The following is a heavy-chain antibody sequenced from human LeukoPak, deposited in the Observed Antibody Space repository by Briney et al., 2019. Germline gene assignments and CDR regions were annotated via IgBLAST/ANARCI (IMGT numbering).Heavy chain of an antibody. CDR2: IIPILGIA. CDR1: GGTFSNYA. Sequence: SVKVSCKASGGTFSNYAISWVRQAPGQGLEWMGRIIPILGIANYAQKFQGRVTITADKSTSTAYMELSSLRAEDTAVYYCAKILAYCGGDCYGISAFDYWGQGTLVTVSS. J-gene: IGHJ4*02. D-gene: IGHD2-21*02. V-gene: IGHV1-69*04. CDR3: AKILAYCGGDCYGISAFDY.